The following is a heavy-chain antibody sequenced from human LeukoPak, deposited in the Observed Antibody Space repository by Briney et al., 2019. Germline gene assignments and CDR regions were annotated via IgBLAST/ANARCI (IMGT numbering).Heavy chain of an antibody. J-gene: IGHJ4*02. CDR2: INHSGST. CDR3: ARLRGYTSSARGYVKY. D-gene: IGHD6-13*01. Sequence: SETLSLTCAVYGGSFSGYYWSWIRQPPGEGLEWIGEINHSGSTNYNPSLKSRVTISVDTSKNQFSLKLSSVTAADTGVYYCARLRGYTSSARGYVKYWGQGTLVTVSS. V-gene: IGHV4-34*01. CDR1: GGSFSGYY.